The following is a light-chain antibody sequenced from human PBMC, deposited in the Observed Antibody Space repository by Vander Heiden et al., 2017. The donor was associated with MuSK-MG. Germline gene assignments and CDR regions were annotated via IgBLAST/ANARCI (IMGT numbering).Light chain of an antibody. Sequence: NFMLSQSHSVSESPGKTVTISCTRSSGSIASNYVQWYQQRPGSSPTTVIYEDNQRPSGVPDRFSGSIDSSSNSASLTIAGLKTEDEADYYWQSYDSSNHVVFGGGTKLTVL. CDR1: SGSIASNY. J-gene: IGLJ2*01. CDR2: EDN. V-gene: IGLV6-57*01. CDR3: QSYDSSNHVV.